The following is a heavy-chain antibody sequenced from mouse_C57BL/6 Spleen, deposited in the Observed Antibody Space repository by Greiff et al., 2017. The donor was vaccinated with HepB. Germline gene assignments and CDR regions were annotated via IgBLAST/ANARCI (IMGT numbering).Heavy chain of an antibody. Sequence: VQLQQSGAELVRPGASVTLSCKASGYTFTDYEMHWVKQTPVHGLEWIGAIDPETGGTAYNQKFKGKAILTADKSSSTAYMELRSLTSEDSAVYYCTSGLPRAWFAYWGQGTLVTVSA. V-gene: IGHV1-15*01. CDR3: TSGLPRAWFAY. CDR2: IDPETGGT. CDR1: GYTFTDYE. J-gene: IGHJ3*01. D-gene: IGHD2-10*01.